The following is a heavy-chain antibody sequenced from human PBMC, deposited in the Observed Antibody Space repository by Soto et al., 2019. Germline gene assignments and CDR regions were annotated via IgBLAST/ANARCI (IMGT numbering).Heavy chain of an antibody. Sequence: SVXVSCKASGGTFSSYAISWVRQAPGQGLEWMGGIIPIFGTANYAQKFQGRVTITADESTSTAYMELSSLRSEDTAVYYCARTRAQYYGGNSGTYYYYGMDVWGQGTTVTVSS. CDR1: GGTFSSYA. J-gene: IGHJ6*02. CDR3: ARTRAQYYGGNSGTYYYYGMDV. D-gene: IGHD4-17*01. V-gene: IGHV1-69*13. CDR2: IIPIFGTA.